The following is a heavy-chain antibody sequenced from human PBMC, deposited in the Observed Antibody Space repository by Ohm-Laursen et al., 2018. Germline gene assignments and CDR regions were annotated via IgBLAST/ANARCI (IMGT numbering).Heavy chain of an antibody. CDR2: INHSGST. CDR1: GGSFSGYY. D-gene: IGHD4-23*01. Sequence: SDTLSLTCVVYGGSFSGYYWTWIRQSPGKGLEWIGEINHSGSTNYSPSLKSRVTFSVDTSKNQFSLKVSPVTAADTAVYYCARPRYYGGNSDLAFDIWGQGTMVTVSS. CDR3: ARPRYYGGNSDLAFDI. J-gene: IGHJ3*02. V-gene: IGHV4-34*01.